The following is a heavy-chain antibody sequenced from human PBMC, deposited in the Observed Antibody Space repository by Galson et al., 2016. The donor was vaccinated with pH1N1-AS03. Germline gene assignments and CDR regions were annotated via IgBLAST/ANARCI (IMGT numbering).Heavy chain of an antibody. Sequence: SVKVSCKASGYTFTDYPMNWVRQAPGQGLEWMGWIHTTTGNPTYAQDFTGRFVFSFETSVSTAYLQITGLKAEDTAVYYCTRFANVSPYYSDQWGQGTLLTVSS. D-gene: IGHD3-16*01. J-gene: IGHJ4*02. CDR2: IHTTTGNP. V-gene: IGHV7-4-1*02. CDR1: GYTFTDYP. CDR3: TRFANVSPYYSDQ.